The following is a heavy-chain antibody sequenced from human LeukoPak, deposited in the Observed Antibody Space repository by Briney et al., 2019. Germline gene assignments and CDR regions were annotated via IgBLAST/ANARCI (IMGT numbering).Heavy chain of an antibody. Sequence: PGGSLRLSCAAYGXTFSTYTMNWVRQAPGKGLEWVSTVSDSRDVHYSDSVKGRFTISRDNARNSLYLQMNSLRDEDTAVYYCTRDGLHTAHFDYWGQGTLVTVSS. CDR1: GXTFSTYT. CDR3: TRDGLHTAHFDY. V-gene: IGHV3-48*02. D-gene: IGHD5-18*01. J-gene: IGHJ4*02. CDR2: VSDSRDV.